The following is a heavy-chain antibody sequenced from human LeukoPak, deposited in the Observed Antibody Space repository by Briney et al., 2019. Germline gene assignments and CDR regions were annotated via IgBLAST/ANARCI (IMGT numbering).Heavy chain of an antibody. CDR2: ITGYGAT. CDR3: AKGAAAGKVDWFDP. D-gene: IGHD6-13*01. V-gene: IGHV3-23*01. Sequence: GGSLRLSCAASGFTFSNFAMMWVRQAPGAGLQWVSTITGYGATFYADSVRGRFTIFRDTSMNTLFLQMNTLGAEDTAAYYCAKGAAAGKVDWFDPWGQGTLVTVSS. J-gene: IGHJ5*02. CDR1: GFTFSNFA.